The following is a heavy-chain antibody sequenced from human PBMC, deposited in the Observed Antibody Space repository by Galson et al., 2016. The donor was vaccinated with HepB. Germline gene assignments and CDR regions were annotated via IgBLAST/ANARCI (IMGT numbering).Heavy chain of an antibody. CDR1: GYLFTKYY. V-gene: IGHV1-46*01. CDR3: TRSYNWNYIDD. CDR2: INPSGGSP. J-gene: IGHJ4*02. Sequence: SVKVSCKASGYLFTKYYIHWVRQAPGEGLEWMGVINPSGGSPSYAQNFQGRVTMTCDTSTSTAYMEVSSLRSEDTAVYYCTRSYNWNYIDDWGQGTLVTVSS. D-gene: IGHD1-20*01.